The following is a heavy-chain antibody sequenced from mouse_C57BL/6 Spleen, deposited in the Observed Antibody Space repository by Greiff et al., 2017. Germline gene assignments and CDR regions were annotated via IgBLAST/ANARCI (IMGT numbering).Heavy chain of an antibody. V-gene: IGHV5-17*01. CDR3: AIITTVVAPFDD. J-gene: IGHJ2*01. D-gene: IGHD1-1*01. CDR2: ISSGSSTI. CDR1: GFSFSDYG. Sequence: EVKVVESGGGLVKPGGSLKISCAASGFSFSDYGMHWVRQAPEKGLEWVAYISSGSSTIYYADTVKGRFTISRDNAKNTLFLQMTSLRSEDTAMYYCAIITTVVAPFDDWGQGTTLTVSS.